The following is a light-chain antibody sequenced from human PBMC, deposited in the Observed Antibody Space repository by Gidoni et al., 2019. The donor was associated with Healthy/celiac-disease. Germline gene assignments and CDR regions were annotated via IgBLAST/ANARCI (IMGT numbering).Light chain of an antibody. V-gene: IGLV8-61*01. CDR1: TGSVSTSYN. CDR3: VLYMGSGIWV. J-gene: IGLJ3*02. Sequence: QTVVTQEPSFSVSPGRTVTLTCGLSTGSVSTSYNPSWYQQTPGQAPRTLIYSTNTRSSGVPDRFSGSILGNKAALSITGAQADDESDYYCVLYMGSGIWVFGGGTKLTV. CDR2: STN.